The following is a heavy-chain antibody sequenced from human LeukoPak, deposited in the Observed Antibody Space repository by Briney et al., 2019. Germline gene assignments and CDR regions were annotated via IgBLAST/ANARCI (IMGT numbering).Heavy chain of an antibody. CDR2: ISYDGSNK. V-gene: IGHV3-30*01. Sequence: PGGSLRLSCAASGFTFSSYAMHWVRQAPGKGLEWVAVISYDGSNKYYADSVKGRFAISRDNSKNTLYLQMNSLRAEDTAVYYCARVRGGYAEMYYFDYWGQGTLVTVSS. CDR1: GFTFSSYA. CDR3: ARVRGGYAEMYYFDY. D-gene: IGHD5-12*01. J-gene: IGHJ4*02.